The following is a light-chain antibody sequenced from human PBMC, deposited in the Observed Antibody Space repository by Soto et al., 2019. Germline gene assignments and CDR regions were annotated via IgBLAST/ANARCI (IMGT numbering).Light chain of an antibody. J-gene: IGKJ5*01. CDR3: QQRNVWPPIT. V-gene: IGKV3-11*01. Sequence: VLPQSHATLSLSPGERATLSCRASQSIHTSLAWYQQKSGKPPRLVIYDSTLRANGVPDRFGGSRSGTEFTLTINSLEPEDFAVYYCQQRNVWPPITFGQGTRLEIK. CDR1: QSIHTS. CDR2: DST.